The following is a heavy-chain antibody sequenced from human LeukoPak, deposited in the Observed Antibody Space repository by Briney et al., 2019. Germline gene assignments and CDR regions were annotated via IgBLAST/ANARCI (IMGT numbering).Heavy chain of an antibody. CDR3: ARDETTVGYIVIAVAGTFDY. Sequence: ASVKVSCKASGYTFTGYYMHWVRHAPGQGLEWMGWINPNSGGTNYAQKFQGRVTMTRDTSISTAYMELSRLRSDDTAVYYCARDETTVGYIVIAVAGTFDYWGQGTLVTVSS. D-gene: IGHD6-19*01. CDR2: INPNSGGT. J-gene: IGHJ4*02. CDR1: GYTFTGYY. V-gene: IGHV1-2*02.